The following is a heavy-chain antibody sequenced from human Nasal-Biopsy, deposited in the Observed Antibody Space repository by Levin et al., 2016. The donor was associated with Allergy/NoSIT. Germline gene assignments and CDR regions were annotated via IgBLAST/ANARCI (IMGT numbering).Heavy chain of an antibody. Sequence: SQTLSLTCAVYGGSFSGYYWSWIRQPPGKGLEWIGEINHSGSTNYNPSLKSRLSMSVDTSKSQFSLRLSSVTAADTAVYFCARQNKLMWFDSWGQGILVTVSS. D-gene: IGHD4-23*01. CDR3: ARQNKLMWFDS. CDR2: INHSGST. V-gene: IGHV4-34*01. CDR1: GGSFSGYY. J-gene: IGHJ5*01.